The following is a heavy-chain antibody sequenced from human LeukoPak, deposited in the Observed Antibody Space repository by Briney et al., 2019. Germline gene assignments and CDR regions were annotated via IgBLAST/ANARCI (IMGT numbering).Heavy chain of an antibody. Sequence: GRSLRLSCAASGFTFSSYGMHWVRQAPGKGLEWVAVIWYDGSNEYYADSVKGRFTISRDNSKNTLYLQMNSLRAEDSAVYFCARDSASIAAAVYWYFDLWGRGTLVTVSS. J-gene: IGHJ2*01. D-gene: IGHD6-13*01. V-gene: IGHV3-33*08. CDR1: GFTFSSYG. CDR3: ARDSASIAAAVYWYFDL. CDR2: IWYDGSNE.